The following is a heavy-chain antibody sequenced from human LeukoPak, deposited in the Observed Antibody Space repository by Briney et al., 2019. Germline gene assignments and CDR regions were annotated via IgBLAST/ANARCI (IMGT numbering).Heavy chain of an antibody. CDR1: GFTFYDYT. D-gene: IGHD3-22*01. CDR2: LSWDGGST. Sequence: GGSLRLSCAASGFTFYDYTMHWVREAPGKGLEWVSLLSWDGGSTYYADSAKGRFTISRDNSKNSLYLQMNSLRTEDTALYYCAKDIIYDSSGYPDYWGQGTLVTVSS. V-gene: IGHV3-43*01. J-gene: IGHJ4*02. CDR3: AKDIIYDSSGYPDY.